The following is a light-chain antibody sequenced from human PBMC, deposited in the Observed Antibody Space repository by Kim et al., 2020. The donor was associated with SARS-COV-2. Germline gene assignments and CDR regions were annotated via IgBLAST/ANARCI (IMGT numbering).Light chain of an antibody. CDR1: RSISSND. V-gene: IGKV3-20*01. J-gene: IGKJ2*01. CDR3: QQYGDSAT. Sequence: LSPGEGATLSCRASRSISSNDLAWYQQKPGQSPRLFIYDASTRATGIPDRFSGSGSGTDFTLTISRLEPEDFAVYYCQQYGDSATFGQGTKLEIK. CDR2: DAS.